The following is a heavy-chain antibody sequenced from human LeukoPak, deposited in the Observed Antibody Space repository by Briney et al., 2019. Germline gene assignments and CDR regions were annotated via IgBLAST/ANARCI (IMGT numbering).Heavy chain of an antibody. Sequence: GGSLRLSCAASGFTVSSYAIHWVRQAPGKGLEWVAVIWYDGIDKYYQDSVKGRFTISRDNSKNTVYLQMNSLRAEDTAVYYCARGRPSRTYYFDFWGQGTLVTVSS. J-gene: IGHJ4*02. V-gene: IGHV3-33*01. CDR2: IWYDGIDK. CDR3: ARGRPSRTYYFDF. D-gene: IGHD6-13*01. CDR1: GFTVSSYA.